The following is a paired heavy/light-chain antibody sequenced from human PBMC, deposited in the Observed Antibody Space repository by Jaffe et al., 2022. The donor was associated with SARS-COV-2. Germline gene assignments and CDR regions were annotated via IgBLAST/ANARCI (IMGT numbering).Light chain of an antibody. J-gene: IGLJ3*02. CDR1: SSDVGGYNY. V-gene: IGLV2-14*03. Sequence: QSALTQPASVSGSPGQSITISCTGASSDVGGYNYVSWYQQHPGKAPRLMIYDVSNRPSGVSNRFSGSKSGNTASLTISGLQAEDEAHYYCSSYTSSARGVFGGGTNLTVL. CDR3: SSYTSSARGV. CDR2: DVS.
Heavy chain of an antibody. CDR3: ARGPLWPRFDS. CDR2: IKPNNGAT. D-gene: IGHD2-21*01. J-gene: IGHJ4*02. CDR1: GYTFTDHY. V-gene: IGHV1-2*04. Sequence: QVQLVQSGAEVKKPGASVKVSCKASGYTFTDHYIHWVRQAPGQGLEWIGWIKPNNGATNYAQNFQDWVTMTRDTSISTAYMELTRLRSDDTALYYCARGPLWPRFDSWGQGTLVTVSS.